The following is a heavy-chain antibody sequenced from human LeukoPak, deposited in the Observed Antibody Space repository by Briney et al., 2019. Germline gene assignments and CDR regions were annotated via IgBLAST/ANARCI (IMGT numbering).Heavy chain of an antibody. CDR2: ISYDGTDA. Sequence: GGSLRLSCAASGFTLSTYAMHWVRQAPGKGLEWVAVISYDGTDAYYADSVKGRFTISRDNSKNTLCLQMNSLRAEDTAVYYCARGWPSSPGYWGQGTLVTVSS. J-gene: IGHJ4*02. D-gene: IGHD3-10*01. CDR1: GFTLSTYA. V-gene: IGHV3-30*14. CDR3: ARGWPSSPGY.